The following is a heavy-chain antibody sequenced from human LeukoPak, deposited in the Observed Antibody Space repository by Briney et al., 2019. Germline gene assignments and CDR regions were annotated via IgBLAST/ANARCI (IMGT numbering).Heavy chain of an antibody. Sequence: PSETLSLTCTVSGGSISSSSYYWGWIRQPPGKGLEWIGYIYYSGSTNYNPSLKSRVTISVDTSKNQFSLKLTSVTAADTAVYYCAREYYGSSGYYNDYWGQGALVTVSS. CDR2: IYYSGST. CDR1: GGSISSSSYY. J-gene: IGHJ4*02. CDR3: AREYYGSSGYYNDY. D-gene: IGHD3-22*01. V-gene: IGHV4-61*05.